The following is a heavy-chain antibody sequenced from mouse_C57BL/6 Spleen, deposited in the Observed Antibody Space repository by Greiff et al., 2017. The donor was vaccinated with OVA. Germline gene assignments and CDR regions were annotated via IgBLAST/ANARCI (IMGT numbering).Heavy chain of an antibody. CDR2: INPSSGYT. D-gene: IGHD1-1*01. Sequence: VKVVESGAELARPGASVKMSCKASGYTFTSYTMHWVKQRPGQGLEWIGYINPSSGYTKYNQKFKDKATLTADKSSSTAYMQLSSLTSEDSAVYYCARGSSYDYWGQGTTLTVSS. CDR3: ARGSSYDY. V-gene: IGHV1-4*01. CDR1: GYTFTSYT. J-gene: IGHJ2*01.